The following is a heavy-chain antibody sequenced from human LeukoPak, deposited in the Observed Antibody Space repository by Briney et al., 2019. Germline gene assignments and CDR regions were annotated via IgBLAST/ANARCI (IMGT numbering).Heavy chain of an antibody. V-gene: IGHV3-53*01. Sequence: GGSLRLSCAASGFIVSSNYMSWVRQAPGKRLEWVSVIYSGGSTYYADSVKGRFTISRDNSKNTLYLQMNSLRAEDTAVYYCARVGVLELRGFDYWGQGTLVTVSS. D-gene: IGHD1-7*01. J-gene: IGHJ4*02. CDR3: ARVGVLELRGFDY. CDR1: GFIVSSNY. CDR2: IYSGGST.